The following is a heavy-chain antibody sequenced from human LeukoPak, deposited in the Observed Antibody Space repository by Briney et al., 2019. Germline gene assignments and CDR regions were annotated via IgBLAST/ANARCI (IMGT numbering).Heavy chain of an antibody. Sequence: SETLSLTCTVSGGSVTTDYWCWIRQPPGKGLEWIGYISYTGSTNYNPSLKSRGTMSVDTSKNQFSLKLSSVTAADTAVYYCARVGDWNDLVYWGQGTLVTVSS. J-gene: IGHJ4*02. CDR3: ARVGDWNDLVY. D-gene: IGHD1-1*01. CDR2: ISYTGST. CDR1: GGSVTTDY. V-gene: IGHV4-59*02.